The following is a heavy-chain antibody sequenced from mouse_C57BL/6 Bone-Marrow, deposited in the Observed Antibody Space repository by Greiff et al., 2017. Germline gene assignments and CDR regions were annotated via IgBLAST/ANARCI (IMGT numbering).Heavy chain of an antibody. CDR3: AREGYYFDY. J-gene: IGHJ2*01. CDR2: ISYDGSN. V-gene: IGHV3-6*01. CDR1: GYSITSGYY. Sequence: EVKLQESGPGLVKPSQSLSLTCSVTGYSITSGYYWNWLRQFPGNKLEWMGYISYDGSNNYNPSLKNRISITRDTSKNQFFLKLNSVTTEDTATYYCAREGYYFDYWGQGTTLTVSS.